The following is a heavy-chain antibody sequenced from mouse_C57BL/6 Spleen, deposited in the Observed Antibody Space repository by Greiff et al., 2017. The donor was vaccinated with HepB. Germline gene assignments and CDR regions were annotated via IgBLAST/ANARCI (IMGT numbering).Heavy chain of an antibody. CDR3: ARDREGSYAMDY. J-gene: IGHJ4*01. Sequence: EVQVVESEGGLVQPGSSMKLSCTASGFTFSDYYMAWVRQVPEKGLEWVANINYDGSSTYYLDSLKSRFIISRDNAKNILYLQMSSLKSEDTATYYCARDREGSYAMDYWGQGTSVTVSS. CDR1: GFTFSDYY. CDR2: INYDGSST. V-gene: IGHV5-16*01.